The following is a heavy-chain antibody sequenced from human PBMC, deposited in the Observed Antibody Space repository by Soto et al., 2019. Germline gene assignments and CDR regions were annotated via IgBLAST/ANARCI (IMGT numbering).Heavy chain of an antibody. J-gene: IGHJ4*02. Sequence: LRLSCAASGFTFSTYAMSWVRQAPGKGLEWVSVISGSGGSTYHADSVKGRFTISRDNSKNTLYLQMYSLRAEDTAVYYCAKESVRDLVGELDYWGQGTLVTVYS. V-gene: IGHV3-23*01. CDR2: ISGSGGST. CDR1: GFTFSTYA. CDR3: AKESVRDLVGELDY. D-gene: IGHD1-26*01.